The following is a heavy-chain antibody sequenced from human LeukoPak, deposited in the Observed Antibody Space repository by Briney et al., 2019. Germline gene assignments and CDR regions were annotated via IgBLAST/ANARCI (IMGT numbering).Heavy chain of an antibody. CDR2: VTSYNGDT. CDR3: AKDWHILTGRNCFDP. Sequence: ASVKVSCKASGYTFTSYAMNWVRQAPGQGLEWMGWVTSYNGDTNYAQKFQGRVTMSTDTSTSTAYMELRSLRFDDTAIYYCAKDWHILTGRNCFDPWGQGTLVTVSS. J-gene: IGHJ5*02. D-gene: IGHD3-9*01. CDR1: GYTFTSYA. V-gene: IGHV1-18*01.